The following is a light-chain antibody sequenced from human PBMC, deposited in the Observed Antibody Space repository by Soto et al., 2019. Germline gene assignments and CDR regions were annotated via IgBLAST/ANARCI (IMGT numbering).Light chain of an antibody. CDR3: HQYGSSPGT. Sequence: EIVLTQSPGTLSLSPGEGATLSCRASQTVSSSFLAWYQQKAGQAPRLLIYGAPSRATGIPDRFSGSGSGTAFTLTITRREPEDFAVYYCHQYGSSPGTFGQGTKVEIK. J-gene: IGKJ1*01. CDR1: QTVSSSF. CDR2: GAP. V-gene: IGKV3-20*01.